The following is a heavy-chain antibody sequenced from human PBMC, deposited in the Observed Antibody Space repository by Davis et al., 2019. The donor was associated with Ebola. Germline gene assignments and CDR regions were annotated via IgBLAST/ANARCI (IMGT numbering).Heavy chain of an antibody. CDR2: ISSSGSTI. Sequence: GESLKISCAASGFTFSDYYMSWIRQAPGKGLEWVSYISSSGSTIYYADSVQGRFTISRDNAKKSLYLQMNSLRAEDTAVYYCARRLAAQRHYYYGMDVWGQGTTVTVSS. V-gene: IGHV3-11*01. J-gene: IGHJ6*02. CDR1: GFTFSDYY. CDR3: ARRLAAQRHYYYGMDV. D-gene: IGHD6-6*01.